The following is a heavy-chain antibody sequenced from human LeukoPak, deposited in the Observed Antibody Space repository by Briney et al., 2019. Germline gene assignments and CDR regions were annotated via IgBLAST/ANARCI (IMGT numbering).Heavy chain of an antibody. CDR1: ENTFTGYF. CDR2: INPNSGDT. J-gene: IGHJ4*02. Sequence: ASVKVSCTAPENTFTGYFINWVRQAPGQGPEWMGRINPNSGDTIYAQKFEGRVTMTRDTSISTAYLELTRLTYDDTAVYYCARIKWEVFDWGQGTLVTVSS. CDR3: ARIKWEVFD. V-gene: IGHV1-2*06. D-gene: IGHD1-26*01.